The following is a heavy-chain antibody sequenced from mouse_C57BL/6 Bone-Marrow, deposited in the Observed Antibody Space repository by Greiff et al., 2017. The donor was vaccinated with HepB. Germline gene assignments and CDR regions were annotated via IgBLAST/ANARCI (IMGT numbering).Heavy chain of an antibody. Sequence: EVKLVESGPVLVKPGASVKMSCKASGYTFTDYYMNWVKQSHGKSLEWIGVINPYNGGTSYNQKFKGKATLTVDKSSSTAYMELNSLTSEDSAVYYCARSNWLGYWGQGTTLTVSS. V-gene: IGHV1-19*01. J-gene: IGHJ2*01. D-gene: IGHD2-2*01. CDR1: GYTFTDYY. CDR3: ARSNWLGY. CDR2: INPYNGGT.